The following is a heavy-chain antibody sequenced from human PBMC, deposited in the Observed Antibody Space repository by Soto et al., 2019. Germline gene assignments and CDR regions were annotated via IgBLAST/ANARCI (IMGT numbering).Heavy chain of an antibody. Sequence: GGSLRLSCVASGFTLSDYYMSWIRQAPGKGPEWVSHISGSGNTIDYADSVKGRFTISRDNAKNSLHLQMNSLRDDDTAVFYCARGRYALDYWGQGTRVTVSS. J-gene: IGHJ4*02. V-gene: IGHV3-11*01. CDR2: ISGSGNTI. CDR3: ARGRYALDY. D-gene: IGHD3-16*01. CDR1: GFTLSDYY.